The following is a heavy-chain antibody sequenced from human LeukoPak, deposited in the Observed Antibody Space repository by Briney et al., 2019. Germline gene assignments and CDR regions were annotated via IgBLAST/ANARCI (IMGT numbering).Heavy chain of an antibody. V-gene: IGHV3-48*03. D-gene: IGHD3-10*02. CDR1: GFTFSSYE. CDR3: AELGITMIGGV. J-gene: IGHJ6*04. CDR2: ISSVGSTR. Sequence: GGSLRLSCGVSGFTFSSYEMNWVRQAPGKGLEWVSYISSVGSTRHYADSVKGRFTISRDNAKNSLYLQMSSLRAEDTAVYYCAELGITMIGGVWGKGTTVTISS.